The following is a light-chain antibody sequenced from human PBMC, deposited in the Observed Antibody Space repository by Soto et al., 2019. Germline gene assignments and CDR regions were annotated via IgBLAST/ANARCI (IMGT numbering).Light chain of an antibody. Sequence: EIVLTQSPGTLSLSPGERATLSCRASESVSSSYFAWYQQKPGQAPRLLIYGASSRPTGIPDRFSGSGSGTDFTLTISRLEPEVSAVYYCQHYEASLWAFRQGTKVDIK. CDR3: QHYEASLWA. V-gene: IGKV3-20*01. CDR1: ESVSSSY. CDR2: GAS. J-gene: IGKJ1*01.